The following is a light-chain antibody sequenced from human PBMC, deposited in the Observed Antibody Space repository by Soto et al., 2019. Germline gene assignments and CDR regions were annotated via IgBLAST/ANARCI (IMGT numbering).Light chain of an antibody. J-gene: IGLJ2*01. V-gene: IGLV2-23*01. CDR2: DGI. CDR1: NSDVGSYNP. CDR3: CSFVRTNGLL. Sequence: QSALTQPASVSGSPGQSITISCTGTNSDVGSYNPVSWYQQHPGRAPKLMIYDGIKRPPGVSNRFSGSRSGNTASLTISGLQAEDEVDYFCCSFVRTNGLLFGGGTQLTVL.